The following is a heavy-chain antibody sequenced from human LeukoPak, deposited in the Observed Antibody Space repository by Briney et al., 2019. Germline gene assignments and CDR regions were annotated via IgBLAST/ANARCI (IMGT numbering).Heavy chain of an antibody. D-gene: IGHD2-15*01. Sequence: PGGSLRLSCAASGFTFSSYAMSWVRQAPGKGLEWVSAISASGGSTYYADSVKGRFTISRDNSKNTLYLQMNSLRAEDTAVYYCAKMYCSGGSCYSLLDNWFDPWGQGTLVTVSS. V-gene: IGHV3-23*01. CDR3: AKMYCSGGSCYSLLDNWFDP. J-gene: IGHJ5*02. CDR1: GFTFSSYA. CDR2: ISASGGST.